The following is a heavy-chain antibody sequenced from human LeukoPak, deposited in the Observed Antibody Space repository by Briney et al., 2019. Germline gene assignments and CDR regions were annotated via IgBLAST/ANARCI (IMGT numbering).Heavy chain of an antibody. Sequence: GGSLRLSCAASGFTFSSHEMNWVRQAPGKGLEWVSYISSSGSTIYYPGSVKGRFTISRENAKNSLYLQMNSLRAGDTAVYYCARAAYSSTWYSRYFDLWGRGTLVTVSS. D-gene: IGHD6-13*01. CDR3: ARAAYSSTWYSRYFDL. CDR2: ISSSGSTI. CDR1: GFTFSSHE. V-gene: IGHV3-48*03. J-gene: IGHJ2*01.